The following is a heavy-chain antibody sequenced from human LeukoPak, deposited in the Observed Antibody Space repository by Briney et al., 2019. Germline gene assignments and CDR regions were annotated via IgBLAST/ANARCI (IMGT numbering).Heavy chain of an antibody. V-gene: IGHV4-59*01. CDR3: ARGGYFGNLLDH. CDR1: GGSISSYY. J-gene: IGHJ4*02. D-gene: IGHD3-10*01. CDR2: IYYSGST. Sequence: SETLSLTCTVSGGSISSYYWSWIRQPPGKGLEWIGYIYYSGSTNYNPSLKSRVTMSVDTSKNQFSLKLSSVTAADTAVYYCARGGYFGNLLDHWGQGTLVTVSS.